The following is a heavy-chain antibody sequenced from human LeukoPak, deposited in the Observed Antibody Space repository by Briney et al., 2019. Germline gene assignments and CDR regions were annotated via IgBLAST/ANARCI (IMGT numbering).Heavy chain of an antibody. CDR3: ARGYYYDSSGPWGNYFDF. D-gene: IGHD3-22*01. J-gene: IGHJ4*02. Sequence: SETLSLTCAVYGGSFSGYYWSWIRQPPGKGLEWIGEINHSGSTNYNPSLKSRVTISVDTSKNQFSLKLSSVTAADTAVYYCARGYYYDSSGPWGNYFDFWGQGTLVTVSS. V-gene: IGHV4-34*01. CDR2: INHSGST. CDR1: GGSFSGYY.